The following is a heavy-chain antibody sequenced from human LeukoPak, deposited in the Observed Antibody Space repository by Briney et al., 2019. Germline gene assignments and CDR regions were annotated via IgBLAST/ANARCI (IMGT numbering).Heavy chain of an antibody. Sequence: SVKVSCKASGCTFSSYAISWVRQAPGQGLEWMGRIIPILGIANYAQKFQGRVTITADKSTSTAYMELRSLRSEDTAVYYCARDGTGNFDLWGQGTLVTVSS. V-gene: IGHV1-69*04. D-gene: IGHD1-26*01. CDR2: IIPILGIA. J-gene: IGHJ5*02. CDR3: ARDGTGNFDL. CDR1: GCTFSSYA.